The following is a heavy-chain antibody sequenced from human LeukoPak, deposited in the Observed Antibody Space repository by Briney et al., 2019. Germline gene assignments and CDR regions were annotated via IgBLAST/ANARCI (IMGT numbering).Heavy chain of an antibody. CDR3: ARGPRTLIVATMKYYYYYYYMDV. CDR1: GYTFTSYD. D-gene: IGHD5-12*01. CDR2: MNPNSGNT. J-gene: IGHJ6*03. Sequence: ASVKVSCKASGYTFTSYDINWVRQATGQGLEWMGWMNPNSGNTGYAQKFQGRVPINRNTSISTAYMELSSLRSEDTAVYYCARGPRTLIVATMKYYYYYYYMDVWGKGTTVTVSS. V-gene: IGHV1-8*03.